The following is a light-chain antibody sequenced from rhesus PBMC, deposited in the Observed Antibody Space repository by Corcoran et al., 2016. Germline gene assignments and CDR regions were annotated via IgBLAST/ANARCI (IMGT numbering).Light chain of an antibody. CDR1: QNIYSN. CDR2: AAS. Sequence: DIQMTQSPSALSASVGDRVTISCRASQNIYSNLAWYQQKPGKAPKLLIYAASSLQTGIPSRFSGGGSGTDFTLTISRLQPEDSAAYYCQHYYNNPYSFGQGTKVEIK. CDR3: QHYYNNPYS. V-gene: IGKV1S12*01. J-gene: IGKJ2*01.